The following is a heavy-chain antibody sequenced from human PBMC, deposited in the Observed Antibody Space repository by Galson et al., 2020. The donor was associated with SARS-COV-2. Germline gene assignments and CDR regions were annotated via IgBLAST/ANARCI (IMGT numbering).Heavy chain of an antibody. CDR1: GFTFSNAW. D-gene: IGHD1-1*01. CDR3: TTGYDSDWNY. Sequence: GGSLRLSCAASGFTFSNAWMNWVRQAPGKGLEWVGHIKSKAGDGTADYATSVKGRFTISRDDSKNTVYVEMNSLKTGDTAVYYCTTGYDSDWNYWGQGTLVTVSS. J-gene: IGHJ4*02. CDR2: IKSKAGDGTA. V-gene: IGHV3-15*07.